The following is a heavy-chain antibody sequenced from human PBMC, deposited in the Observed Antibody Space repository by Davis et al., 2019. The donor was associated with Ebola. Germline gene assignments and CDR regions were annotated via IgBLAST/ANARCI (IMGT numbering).Heavy chain of an antibody. CDR2: MRYSESDT. CDR3: TSSNWNDEDY. D-gene: IGHD1-1*01. J-gene: IGHJ4*02. Sequence: PGGSLRLSCAASGFAFSSFGMHWVRQAPGKGLEWLAFMRYSESDTHYADSVKDRFTISRDNSKNTLYLQMNSLRAEDTAVYYCTSSNWNDEDYWGQGTLVTVS. V-gene: IGHV3-30*02. CDR1: GFAFSSFG.